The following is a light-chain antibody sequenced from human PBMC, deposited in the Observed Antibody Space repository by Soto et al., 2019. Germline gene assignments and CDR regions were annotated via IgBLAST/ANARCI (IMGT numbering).Light chain of an antibody. V-gene: IGKV3-15*01. CDR2: GSS. CDR1: QSVGYY. Sequence: EIVMTQSPATLSVSPGGRATLSCRASQSVGYYLAWYQQRPGQAPRLLIFGSSTRATGIPARFSGSGSGTDFTLTISSLQSEDFAVYHCLQYNDRPQTFGQGTKVEI. CDR3: LQYNDRPQT. J-gene: IGKJ1*01.